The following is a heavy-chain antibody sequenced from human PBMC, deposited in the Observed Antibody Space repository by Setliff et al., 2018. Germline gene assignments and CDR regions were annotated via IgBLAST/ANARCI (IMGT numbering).Heavy chain of an antibody. Sequence: SETLSLTCTVSGDSISDYYWNWIRQPPGKGLEWIGYIYYRGSTNYNPSLRSRVTMSVDTSKTHFSLTLSSVTAADTAVYYCARSYDSSASNWFDPWGRGTLVT. V-gene: IGHV4-59*01. CDR1: GDSISDYY. CDR2: IYYRGST. CDR3: ARSYDSSASNWFDP. J-gene: IGHJ5*02. D-gene: IGHD3-22*01.